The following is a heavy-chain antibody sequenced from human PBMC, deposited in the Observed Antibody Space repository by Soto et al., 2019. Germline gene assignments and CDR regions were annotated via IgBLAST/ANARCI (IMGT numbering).Heavy chain of an antibody. J-gene: IGHJ3*02. V-gene: IGHV3-30-3*01. Sequence: QVQLVESGGGVVQPGRSLRLSCAASGFSISSYAMHWVRQAPGKGLEWVTVISYDGSNKYYADSVKGRFTISRDNSQYALYLQMNRHRAEDTAVYFCARRVCDNTSCFPIRAFDIWGQVTVVTVSS. D-gene: IGHD2-2*01. CDR2: ISYDGSNK. CDR1: GFSISSYA. CDR3: ARRVCDNTSCFPIRAFDI.